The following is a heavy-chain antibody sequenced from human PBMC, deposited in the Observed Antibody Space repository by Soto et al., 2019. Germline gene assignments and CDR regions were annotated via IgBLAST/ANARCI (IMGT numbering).Heavy chain of an antibody. J-gene: IGHJ4*02. CDR3: AREASAVVSLDY. CDR2: INPNSGDT. V-gene: IGHV1-2*02. D-gene: IGHD2-15*01. Sequence: ASVKVSCKASGYIFTAYSIHWVRQAPGQGLEWLGWINPNSGDTIYAQKFQDRVTMTCDTSVSTAYLELSSLSSDDTALYYCAREASAVVSLDYWGEGTLITFSS. CDR1: GYIFTAYS.